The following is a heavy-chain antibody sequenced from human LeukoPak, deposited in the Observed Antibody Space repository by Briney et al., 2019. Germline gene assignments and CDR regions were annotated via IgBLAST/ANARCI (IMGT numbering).Heavy chain of an antibody. CDR3: ARGITGRNDY. CDR2: TYYRSKWYN. CDR1: GDSVSSNSAA. Sequence: SETLSLTCAISGDSVSSNSAAWNWVRQSPSRGLEWRGRTYYRSKWYNEYADSVKSRITINPDTSKNQFSLHLNSVTPEDTAVYYCARGITGRNDYWGQGTLVTVSS. D-gene: IGHD1-26*01. V-gene: IGHV6-1*01. J-gene: IGHJ4*02.